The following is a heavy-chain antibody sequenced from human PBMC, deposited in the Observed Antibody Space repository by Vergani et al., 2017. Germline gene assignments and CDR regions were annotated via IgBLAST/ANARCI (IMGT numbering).Heavy chain of an antibody. V-gene: IGHV4-4*09. CDR2: IYTSGST. CDR1: GGSISSYY. CDR3: ARLAYYYDSSGYYIGAAFDI. J-gene: IGHJ3*02. D-gene: IGHD3-22*01. Sequence: QVQLQESGPGLVKPSETLSLTCTVSGGSISSYYWSWIRQPPGKGLEWIGYIYTSGSTNYNPSLKSRVTISVDTSKNQFSLKLSSVTAADTAVYYCARLAYYYDSSGYYIGAAFDIWGQGTMVTVSS.